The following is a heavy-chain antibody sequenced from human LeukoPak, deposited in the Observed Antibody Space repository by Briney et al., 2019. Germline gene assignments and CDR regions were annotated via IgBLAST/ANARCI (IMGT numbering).Heavy chain of an antibody. CDR2: ISSSSSYI. D-gene: IGHD3-3*01. CDR3: ARNLIKDYDFWSGYYDFDY. V-gene: IGHV3-21*01. J-gene: IGHJ4*02. CDR1: GFTFRSYS. Sequence: GGTLRLSCAASGFTFRSYSMNWVRQAPGKGLEWVSSISSSSSYIYYAESVKGRFTISRDNAKNSLYLQMNSLRAEDTAVYYCARNLIKDYDFWSGYYDFDYWGQGTLVTVSS.